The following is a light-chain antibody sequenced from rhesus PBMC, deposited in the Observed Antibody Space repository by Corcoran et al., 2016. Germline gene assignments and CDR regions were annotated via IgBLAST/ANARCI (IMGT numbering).Light chain of an antibody. Sequence: DIQMTQSPSSLSASVGDTVTITCRASQSISSWLAWYQQKPGKAPKLLIYKASSLQSGVPSRFSGSGSGTDFTLPISSLQSEDFATYSCQQSSSRPRTFGQGTKVEIK. J-gene: IGKJ1*01. CDR3: QQSSSRPRT. CDR1: QSISSW. V-gene: IGKV1-22*01. CDR2: KAS.